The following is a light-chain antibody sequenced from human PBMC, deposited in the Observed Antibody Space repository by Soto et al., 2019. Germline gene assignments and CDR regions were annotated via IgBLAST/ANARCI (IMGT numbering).Light chain of an antibody. CDR3: QHYNSYSST. CDR1: QGIRND. CDR2: AAS. J-gene: IGKJ1*01. Sequence: DIQMTQSPSSLSACVGDRVTITCRASQGIRNDLGWYQQKPGKAPKRLIYAASSLQSGVPSRFSGSGSGTEFTLTITSLQPDDFAAYYCQHYNSYSSTFGQGTKVDIK. V-gene: IGKV1-17*01.